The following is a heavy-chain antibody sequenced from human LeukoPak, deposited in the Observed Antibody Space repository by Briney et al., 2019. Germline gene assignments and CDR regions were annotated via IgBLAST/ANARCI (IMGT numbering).Heavy chain of an antibody. CDR2: IAGSGGST. V-gene: IGHV3-23*01. D-gene: IGHD2-15*01. CDR3: AKARDRRSGGWDAFDI. Sequence: PGGSLRLSCAASGVTFSSYGMSWVRQAPGKGLEWVSTIAGSGGSTYYADSVKGRFTISRDNSKNTLYLQMNSLRGEDTALYYCAKARDRRSGGWDAFDIWGQGTMVTVFS. CDR1: GVTFSSYG. J-gene: IGHJ3*02.